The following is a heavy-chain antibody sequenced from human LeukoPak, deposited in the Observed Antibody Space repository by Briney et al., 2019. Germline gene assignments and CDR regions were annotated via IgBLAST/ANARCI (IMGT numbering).Heavy chain of an antibody. J-gene: IGHJ4*02. CDR3: ARVGESTIFGVVMYLYFDY. V-gene: IGHV4-39*07. CDR1: GGSISSSSYY. D-gene: IGHD3-3*01. Sequence: PSETLSLTCTVSGGSISSSSYYWGWIRQPPGKGLEWIGSIYHSGSTYYNPSLKSRVTISVDTSKNQFSLKLSSVTAADTAVYYCARVGESTIFGVVMYLYFDYWGQGTLVTVSS. CDR2: IYHSGST.